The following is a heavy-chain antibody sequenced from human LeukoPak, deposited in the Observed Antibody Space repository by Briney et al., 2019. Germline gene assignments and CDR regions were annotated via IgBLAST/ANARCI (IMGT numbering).Heavy chain of an antibody. CDR3: AKGTSGWYGRNYFDY. V-gene: IGHV3-23*01. J-gene: IGHJ4*02. Sequence: GGSLRLSCAASGFTFSSYAMSWVRRAPGKGLEWVSAISGSGGSTYYADSVKGRFTISRDNSKNTLYLQMNSLRAEDTAVYYCAKGTSGWYGRNYFDYWGQGTLVTVSS. CDR2: ISGSGGST. CDR1: GFTFSSYA. D-gene: IGHD6-19*01.